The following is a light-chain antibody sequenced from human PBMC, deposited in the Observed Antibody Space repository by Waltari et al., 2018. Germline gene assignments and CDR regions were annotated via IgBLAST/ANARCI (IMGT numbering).Light chain of an antibody. CDR3: QQRSHWWT. Sequence: EIVLTQSPVTLSLSPGERATLSCRASQSVGSYLAWYQQRLGQPPRLLIFDASKRATGIPARFSGRGSETDFTLTISGLEPEDFAVYYCQQRSHWWTFGQGTKVEIK. CDR1: QSVGSY. CDR2: DAS. V-gene: IGKV3-11*01. J-gene: IGKJ1*01.